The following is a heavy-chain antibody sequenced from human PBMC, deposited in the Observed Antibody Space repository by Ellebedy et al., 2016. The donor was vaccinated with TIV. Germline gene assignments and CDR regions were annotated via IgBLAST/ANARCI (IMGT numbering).Heavy chain of an antibody. Sequence: GESLKISCAASGFTFSSYAMSWVRQAPGKGLEWVSAISGSGGSTYYADSVKGRFTISRDNAKNSLYLQMNSLRAEDTAVYYCARSDYSSSYDYYYYMDVWGKGTTVTVSS. D-gene: IGHD6-6*01. J-gene: IGHJ6*03. CDR1: GFTFSSYA. CDR3: ARSDYSSSYDYYYYMDV. V-gene: IGHV3-23*01. CDR2: ISGSGGST.